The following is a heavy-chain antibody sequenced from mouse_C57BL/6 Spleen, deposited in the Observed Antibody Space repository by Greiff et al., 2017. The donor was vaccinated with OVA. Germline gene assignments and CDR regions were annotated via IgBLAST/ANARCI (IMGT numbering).Heavy chain of an antibody. CDR3: AKNDYGSSAWFAY. V-gene: IGHV2-5*01. D-gene: IGHD1-1*01. Sequence: QVQLQQSGPGLVQPSQSLSITCTVSGFSLTSYGVHWVRQSPGKGLAWLGVIWRGGSTDYNAAFMSRLSITKDNSKSQVFFKMNSLQADDTAIYYCAKNDYGSSAWFAYWGQGTLVTVSA. CDR2: IWRGGST. J-gene: IGHJ3*01. CDR1: GFSLTSYG.